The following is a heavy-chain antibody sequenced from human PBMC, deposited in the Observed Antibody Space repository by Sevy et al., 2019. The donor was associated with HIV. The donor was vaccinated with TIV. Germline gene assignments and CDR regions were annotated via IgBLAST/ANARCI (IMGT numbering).Heavy chain of an antibody. V-gene: IGHV3-7*01. CDR1: GFTFSSNW. D-gene: IGHD1-26*01. J-gene: IGHJ3*02. Sequence: GGSLRLSCAASGFTFSSNWMSWVRQAPGKGLEWVANIKQDGSEIYYVDSVKGRFTISRDNAKNSLYLQTSSLRAEDTAVYYCARERGISFIVGATTGAFDIWGQGTMVTVSS. CDR3: ARERGISFIVGATTGAFDI. CDR2: IKQDGSEI.